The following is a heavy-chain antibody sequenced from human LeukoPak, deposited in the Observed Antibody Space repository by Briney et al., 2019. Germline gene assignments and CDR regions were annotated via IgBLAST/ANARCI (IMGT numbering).Heavy chain of an antibody. Sequence: ASVKVSCKASGYTFTGYYMHWVRQAPGQGLEWMGRINPNSGGTNYAQKFQGRVTMTGDTSISTAYMELSRLRSDDTAVYYCASLGGTYYYDSSGSYYFDYWGQGTLVTVSS. CDR3: ASLGGTYYYDSSGSYYFDY. CDR2: INPNSGGT. J-gene: IGHJ4*02. D-gene: IGHD3-22*01. CDR1: GYTFTGYY. V-gene: IGHV1-2*06.